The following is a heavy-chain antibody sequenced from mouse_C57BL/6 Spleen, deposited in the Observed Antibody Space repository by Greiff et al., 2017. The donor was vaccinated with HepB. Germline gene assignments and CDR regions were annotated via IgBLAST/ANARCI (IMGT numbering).Heavy chain of an antibody. Sequence: VQLQQPGAELVKPGASVKLSCKASGYTFTSYWMQWVKQRPGQGLEWIGEIDPSDSYTNYNQKVKGKATLTVDTSSSTAYMQLSSLTSEDSAVYYCARRDYSWFAYWGQGTLVTVSA. CDR3: ARRDYSWFAY. D-gene: IGHD2-4*01. V-gene: IGHV1-50*01. CDR2: IDPSDSYT. CDR1: GYTFTSYW. J-gene: IGHJ3*01.